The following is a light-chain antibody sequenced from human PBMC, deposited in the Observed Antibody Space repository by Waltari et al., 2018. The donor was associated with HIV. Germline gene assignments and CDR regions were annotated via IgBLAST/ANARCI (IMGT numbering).Light chain of an antibody. Sequence: SYVLTQPPSVSVAPGQTARISCGGNNIGSKTVHWYRQRPGQAPVLVVYDGSVRPSGILEGFSGSNSGNTATLTIGLVEAGDEADYYCQVWESSSSHSYVFGTGTTVTVL. CDR1: NIGSKT. V-gene: IGLV3-21*02. J-gene: IGLJ1*01. CDR3: QVWESSSSHSYV. CDR2: DGS.